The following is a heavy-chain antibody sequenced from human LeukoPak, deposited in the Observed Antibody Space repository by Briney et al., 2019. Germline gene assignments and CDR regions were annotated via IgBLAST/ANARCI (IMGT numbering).Heavy chain of an antibody. J-gene: IGHJ4*02. Sequence: GESLKISCKGSGYSFTSYWIGWVRQMPGEGPEWMGIIYPGDSDTRYSPSFQGQVTISADKSISTAYLQWSSLKASDTAMYYCARLGDYDILTGYYTGFDYWGQGTLVTVSS. D-gene: IGHD3-9*01. CDR3: ARLGDYDILTGYYTGFDY. V-gene: IGHV5-51*01. CDR1: GYSFTSYW. CDR2: IYPGDSDT.